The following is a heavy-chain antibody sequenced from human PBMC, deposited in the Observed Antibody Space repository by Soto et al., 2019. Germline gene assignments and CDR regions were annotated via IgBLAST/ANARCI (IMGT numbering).Heavy chain of an antibody. J-gene: IGHJ6*02. D-gene: IGHD1-20*01. CDR1: GFTFSSYG. V-gene: IGHV3-33*01. CDR3: AREDGDYNWNPRSMDV. CDR2: IWYDGSNK. Sequence: PGGSLRLSCAASGFTFSSYGMHWVRQAPGKGLEWVAVIWYDGSNKYYADPVKGRFTISRDNSKNTLYLQMNSLRAEDTAVYYCAREDGDYNWNPRSMDVWGQGTTVTVSS.